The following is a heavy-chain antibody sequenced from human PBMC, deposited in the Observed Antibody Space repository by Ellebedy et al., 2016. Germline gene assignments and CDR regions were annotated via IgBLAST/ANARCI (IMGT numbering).Heavy chain of an antibody. J-gene: IGHJ4*02. CDR2: ISSSSSYI. V-gene: IGHV3-21*01. D-gene: IGHD3-22*01. CDR3: AKDRDDSSGY. CDR1: GFTFSSYS. Sequence: GESLKISXAASGFTFSSYSMNWVRQAPGKGLEWVSSISSSSSYIYYADSVKGRFTISRDNSKNTLYLQMNSLRAEDTAVYYCAKDRDDSSGYWGQGTLVTVSS.